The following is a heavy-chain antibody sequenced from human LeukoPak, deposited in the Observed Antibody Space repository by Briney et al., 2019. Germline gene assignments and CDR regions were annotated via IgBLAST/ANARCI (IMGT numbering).Heavy chain of an antibody. CDR2: IYHSGST. CDR3: ARAEAGTSYFQH. Sequence: SETLSLTCRVSGDSLNSGNFYWTWIRQPAGKGLEWIGSIYHSGSTYYNPSLKSRVTISVDTSKNQFSLKLSSVTAADTAVYYCARAEAGTSYFQHWGQGTLVTVSS. CDR1: GDSLNSGNFY. D-gene: IGHD6-13*01. J-gene: IGHJ1*01. V-gene: IGHV4-38-2*02.